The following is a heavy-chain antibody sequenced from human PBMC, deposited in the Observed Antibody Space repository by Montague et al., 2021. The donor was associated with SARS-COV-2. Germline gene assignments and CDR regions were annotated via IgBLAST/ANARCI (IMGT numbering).Heavy chain of an antibody. CDR1: GDSVSRNTAF. J-gene: IGHJ6*02. D-gene: IGHD4-17*01. Sequence: CAISGDSVSRNTAFWNWVRQSPSRGLEFLGRTYYRSKWQNDYAVSVRSRITINPDTSKNQFPLHLNSVTPEDTAVYYCSRGTLRFGMDVWGQGTTVTVSS. CDR2: TYYRSKWQN. CDR3: SRGTLRFGMDV. V-gene: IGHV6-1*01.